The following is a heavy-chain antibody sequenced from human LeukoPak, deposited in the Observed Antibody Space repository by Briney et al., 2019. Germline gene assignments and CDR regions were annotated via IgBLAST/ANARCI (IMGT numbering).Heavy chain of an antibody. D-gene: IGHD3-9*01. CDR3: ARDVGVRYFDWFLLGY. J-gene: IGHJ4*02. CDR2: IYTSGST. CDR1: GGSISSYY. V-gene: IGHV4-4*07. Sequence: SETLSLTCTVSGGSISSYYWRWVRQPAGKGLEWIGRIYTSGSTNYNPSLKSRVTMSVDTSKNQFSLKLSSVTAADTAVYYCARDVGVRYFDWFLLGYWGQGTLVTVSS.